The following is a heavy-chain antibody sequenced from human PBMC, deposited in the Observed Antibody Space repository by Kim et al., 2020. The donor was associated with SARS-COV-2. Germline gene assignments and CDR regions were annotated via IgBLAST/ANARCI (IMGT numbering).Heavy chain of an antibody. CDR1: GITFSSYW. CDR2: IKSDEGEGSDQ. D-gene: IGHD2-15*01. V-gene: IGHV3-7*01. J-gene: IGHJ6*01. Sequence: GGSLRLSCAASGITFSSYWMRWVRQAPGKGLEWVANIKSDEGEGSDQYYVDTVKGLFAITSDNAKNPVILNLKSVRVADTAVSYCANGGPFASYYY. CDR3: ANGGPFASYYY.